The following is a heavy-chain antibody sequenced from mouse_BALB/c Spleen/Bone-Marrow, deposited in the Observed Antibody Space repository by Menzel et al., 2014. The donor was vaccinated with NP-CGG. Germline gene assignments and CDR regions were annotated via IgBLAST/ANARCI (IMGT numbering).Heavy chain of an antibody. Sequence: EVKLMESGPGLVKPSQSLSLTCTVTGYSITSDYAWNWIRQLPGNKLEWMGYITYSGSTNYNPSLKSRISITRDTSKNQFFLQLNSVATEDTATYYGARAVYYGSSSVDYWGQGTTLTVSS. CDR1: GYSITSDYA. V-gene: IGHV3-2*02. CDR3: ARAVYYGSSSVDY. D-gene: IGHD1-1*01. CDR2: ITYSGST. J-gene: IGHJ2*01.